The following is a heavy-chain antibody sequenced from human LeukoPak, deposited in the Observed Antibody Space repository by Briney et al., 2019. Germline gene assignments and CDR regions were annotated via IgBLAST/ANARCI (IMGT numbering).Heavy chain of an antibody. CDR2: IIPIFGTA. CDR3: ARVYGNWNVPHYMDV. V-gene: IGHV1-69*05. J-gene: IGHJ6*03. CDR1: GGTFSSYA. Sequence: SVKVSCKASGGTFSSYAISWVRQAPGQGLEWMGGIIPIFGTANYAQKLQGRVSMTTDTSTRTAYMELRSLRSDDTAVYYCARVYGNWNVPHYMDVWGKGTTVTVSS. D-gene: IGHD1-1*01.